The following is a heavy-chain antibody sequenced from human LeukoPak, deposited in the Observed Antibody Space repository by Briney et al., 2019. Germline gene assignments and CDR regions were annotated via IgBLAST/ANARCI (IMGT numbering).Heavy chain of an antibody. CDR1: GFTFSSYW. D-gene: IGHD3-16*01. Sequence: PGVSLRLSCAASGFTFSSYWMNWARQAPGKGLEWVASINHNGNVNYCVDSVKGRFTISRDNAKNSLYLQMSNLRAEDTAVYFCARGGGLDVWGQGATVTVSS. J-gene: IGHJ6*02. CDR3: ARGGGLDV. V-gene: IGHV3-7*03. CDR2: INHNGNVN.